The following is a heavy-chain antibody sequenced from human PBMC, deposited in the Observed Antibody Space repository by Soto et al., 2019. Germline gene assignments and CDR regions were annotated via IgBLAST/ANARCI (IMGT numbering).Heavy chain of an antibody. V-gene: IGHV3-23*01. J-gene: IGHJ4*02. CDR2: MSGSGGST. Sequence: EVQLLESGGGLVQPGGSLRLSCAASGFTFSTYAMSWVRQAPGKGLEWVSGMSGSGGSTNYADSVKGRFTISRDNSKNTLYLQMTSLRAEDTAVYYCMNLYSYGSGSYYKWGQGTLVTVSS. D-gene: IGHD3-10*01. CDR1: GFTFSTYA. CDR3: MNLYSYGSGSYYK.